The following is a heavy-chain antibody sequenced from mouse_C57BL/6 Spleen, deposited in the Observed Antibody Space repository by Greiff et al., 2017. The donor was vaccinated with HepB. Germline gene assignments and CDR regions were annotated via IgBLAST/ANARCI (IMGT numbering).Heavy chain of an antibody. CDR2: FYPGDGDT. J-gene: IGHJ2*01. Sequence: VQLKESGPELVKPGASVKISCKASGYAFSSSWMNWVKQRPGRGLEWIGRFYPGDGDTNYNGNFKGKATLTADKSSSTAYMQLSSLTSEDSAVYFCARGYYGSSHVDYWGQGTTLTVSS. CDR3: ARGYYGSSHVDY. CDR1: GYAFSSSW. D-gene: IGHD1-1*01. V-gene: IGHV1-82*01.